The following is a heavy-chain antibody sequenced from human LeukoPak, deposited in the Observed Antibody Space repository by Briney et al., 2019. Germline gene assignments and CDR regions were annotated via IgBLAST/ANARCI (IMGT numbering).Heavy chain of an antibody. V-gene: IGHV4-34*01. D-gene: IGHD2-2*01. J-gene: IGHJ6*03. CDR3: ARVCSSTSCYPDYYMDV. CDR1: GGSFSGYY. CDR2: INHSGST. Sequence: SETLSLTCAVYGGSFSGYYWSWIRQPPGKGLEWIGEINHSGSTNYNPSLKSRVTISVDTSKNQFSLKLSSVTAADTAVYYCARVCSSTSCYPDYYMDVWGKGTTVTVSS.